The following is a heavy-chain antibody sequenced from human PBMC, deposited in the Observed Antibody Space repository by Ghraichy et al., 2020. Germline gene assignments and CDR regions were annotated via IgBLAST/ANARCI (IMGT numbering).Heavy chain of an antibody. CDR3: TRPFTEYWVTISTYYYYYGMDV. CDR1: GFTFGGCA. D-gene: IGHD3-9*01. CDR2: IRSKAYGGTT. J-gene: IGHJ6*02. V-gene: IGHV3-49*04. Sequence: GGSLRLSCTASGFTFGGCAMSWVRQAPGKGLEWVGFIRSKAYGGTTEYAASVKGRFTISRDDSKSIAYLQMNSLKTEDTAVYYCTRPFTEYWVTISTYYYYYGMDVWGQGTTVTVSS.